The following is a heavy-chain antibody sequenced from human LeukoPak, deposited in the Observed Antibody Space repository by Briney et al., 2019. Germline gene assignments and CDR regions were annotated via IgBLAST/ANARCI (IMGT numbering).Heavy chain of an antibody. Sequence: WVRQAPGKGLEWIGSIYYSGSTYYNPSLKSRVTISVDTSKNQFSLKLSSVTAADTAVYYCARDLTMIVVPNAFDIWGQGTMVTVSS. J-gene: IGHJ3*02. CDR3: ARDLTMIVVPNAFDI. V-gene: IGHV4-39*07. D-gene: IGHD3-22*01. CDR2: IYYSGST.